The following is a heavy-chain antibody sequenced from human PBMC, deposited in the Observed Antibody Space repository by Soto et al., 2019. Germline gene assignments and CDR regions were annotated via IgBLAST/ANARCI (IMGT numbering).Heavy chain of an antibody. CDR1: GFTFSSYA. CDR3: ASSSRDITMVRDYYYYYGMDV. V-gene: IGHV3-23*01. D-gene: IGHD3-10*01. CDR2: ISGSGGST. Sequence: EVQLLESGGGLVQPGGSLRLSCAASGFTFSSYAMSWVRQAPGKGLEWVSAISGSGGSTYYADSVKGRFTISRDNSKNTLYLQMNSLRAEDTDVYYCASSSRDITMVRDYYYYYGMDVWGQGTTVTVSS. J-gene: IGHJ6*02.